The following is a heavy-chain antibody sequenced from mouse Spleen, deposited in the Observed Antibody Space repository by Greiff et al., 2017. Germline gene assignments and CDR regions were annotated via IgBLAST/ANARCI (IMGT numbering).Heavy chain of an antibody. CDR2: ISSGGSYT. D-gene: IGHD3-3*01. CDR3: ARQGDGGMDY. J-gene: IGHJ4*01. CDR1: GFTFSSYA. V-gene: IGHV5-9-1*01. Sequence: EVMLVESGGGLVKPGGSLKLSCAASGFTFSSYAMSWVRQTPEKRLEWVATISSGGSYTYYPDSVKGRFTISRDNARNTLYLQMSSLRSEDTAMYYCARQGDGGMDYWGQGTSVTVSS.